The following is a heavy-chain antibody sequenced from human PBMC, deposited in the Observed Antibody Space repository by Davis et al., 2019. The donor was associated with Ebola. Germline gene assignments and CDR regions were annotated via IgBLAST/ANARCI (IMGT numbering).Heavy chain of an antibody. CDR1: GGTFSSYA. CDR2: IIPLFGTP. CDR3: ARVASGYDWVSDY. V-gene: IGHV1-69*13. D-gene: IGHD5-12*01. Sequence: SVKVSCKASGGTFSSYAISWVRQAPGQGLEWMAAIIPLFGTPDYAQKFQGRLTISADESTKTAYMELSGLGSDDTAVYYCARVASGYDWVSDYWGQGTLVTVSS. J-gene: IGHJ4*02.